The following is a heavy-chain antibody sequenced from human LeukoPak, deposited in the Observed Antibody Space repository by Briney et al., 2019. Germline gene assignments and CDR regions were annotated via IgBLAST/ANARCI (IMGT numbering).Heavy chain of an antibody. CDR1: DDSISSVGYY. V-gene: IGHV4-31*03. Sequence: SETLSLTCTVSDDSISSVGYYWTWTRQYPGKGLEWIGYIHYSGNTYYNPSLKSRVTISVDTSKNHFSLRLSSVTAADTAVYYCASGNGYYYRYFDYWGQGTLVTVSS. CDR3: ASGNGYYYRYFDY. D-gene: IGHD3-22*01. J-gene: IGHJ4*02. CDR2: IHYSGNT.